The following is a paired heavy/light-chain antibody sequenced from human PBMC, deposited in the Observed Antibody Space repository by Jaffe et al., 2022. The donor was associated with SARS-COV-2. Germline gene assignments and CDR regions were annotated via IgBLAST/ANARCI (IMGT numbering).Heavy chain of an antibody. CDR3: AKSWGSGQIAVAGPFDY. V-gene: IGHV3-9*01. D-gene: IGHD6-19*01. J-gene: IGHJ4*02. CDR2: ISWNSGSI. Sequence: EVQLVESGGGLVQPGRSLRLSCAASGFTFDDYAMHWVRQAPGKGLEWVSGISWNSGSIGYADSVKGRFTISRDNAKNSLYLQMNSLRAEDTALYYCAKSWGSGQIAVAGPFDYWGQGTLVTVSS. CDR1: GFTFDDYA.
Light chain of an antibody. V-gene: IGKV1-33*01. CDR2: DAS. J-gene: IGKJ2*01. Sequence: DIQMTQSPSSLSASVGDRVTITCQASQDISNYLNWYQQKPGKAPKLLIYDASNLETGVPSRFSGSGSGTDFTFTISSLQPEDIATYYCQQYDNLPPTFGQGTKLEIK. CDR3: QQYDNLPPT. CDR1: QDISNY.